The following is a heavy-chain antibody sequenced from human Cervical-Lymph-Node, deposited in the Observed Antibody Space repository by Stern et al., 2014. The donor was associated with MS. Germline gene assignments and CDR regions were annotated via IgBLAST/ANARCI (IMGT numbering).Heavy chain of an antibody. CDR1: GFIFRNSG. D-gene: IGHD2-15*01. Sequence: VQLEESGGGVVQPGRSLRLSCAASGFIFRNSGMHWVRQAPGKGLEWVAVVWQDGRNKYYADSVKGRFTISRDNSNNMVDLQMNSLRVEDMGIYYCTRDPRGYCSGGSCYQGFFDSWGRGTLVTVSS. CDR2: VWQDGRNK. CDR3: TRDPRGYCSGGSCYQGFFDS. J-gene: IGHJ4*02. V-gene: IGHV3-33*01.